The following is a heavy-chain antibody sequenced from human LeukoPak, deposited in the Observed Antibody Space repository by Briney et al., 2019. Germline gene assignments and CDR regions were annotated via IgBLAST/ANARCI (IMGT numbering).Heavy chain of an antibody. CDR2: IDPSDSDT. D-gene: IGHD6-13*01. CDR3: ARPRYSSSWYLFDY. CDR1: GYSFTSFW. V-gene: IGHV5-51*01. Sequence: GESLKISCKGSGYSFTSFWIGWVRQMPGKGLEWMGNIDPSDSDTRHSPSFQGQVTISVDKSISTAYLQWSSLKASDTAMYYCARPRYSSSWYLFDYWGQGTLVTVSS. J-gene: IGHJ4*02.